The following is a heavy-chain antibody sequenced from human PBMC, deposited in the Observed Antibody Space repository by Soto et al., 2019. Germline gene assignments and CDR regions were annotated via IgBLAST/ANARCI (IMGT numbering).Heavy chain of an antibody. Sequence: QVQLQESGPGLVKPSQTLSLTCTVSGGSISSGDYYWSWIRQPPGKGLEWIGYIYYSGSTYYNPSLKSRVTISVDTSKNQFSLKLSSVTAADTAVYYCARGPRVGSSGWYFLSTSGYFDYWGQGTLVTVSS. CDR2: IYYSGST. V-gene: IGHV4-30-4*01. D-gene: IGHD6-19*01. CDR3: ARGPRVGSSGWYFLSTSGYFDY. J-gene: IGHJ4*02. CDR1: GGSISSGDYY.